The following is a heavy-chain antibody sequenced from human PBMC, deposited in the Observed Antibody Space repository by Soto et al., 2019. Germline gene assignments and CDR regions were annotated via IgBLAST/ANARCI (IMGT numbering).Heavy chain of an antibody. Sequence: QVQLVQSVAEVKKPGSSVKGSCKASGCNFSSYSITWVRQAPGQGLEWMGEIIPIFGTANYAQKFQGRVTITADESTSTAYMELSSLRSEDTAVYYCARDGGRHSGGIDYWGQGTLVTVSS. V-gene: IGHV1-69*01. D-gene: IGHD1-26*01. CDR3: ARDGGRHSGGIDY. CDR1: GCNFSSYS. CDR2: IIPIFGTA. J-gene: IGHJ4*02.